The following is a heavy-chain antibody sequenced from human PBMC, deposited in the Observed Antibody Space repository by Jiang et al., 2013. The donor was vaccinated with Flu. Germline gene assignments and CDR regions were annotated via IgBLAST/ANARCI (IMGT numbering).Heavy chain of an antibody. CDR2: ISSSSSYI. Sequence: EWVSSISSSSSYIYYADSVKGRFTISRDNAKNSLYLQMNSLRAEDTAVYYCAREAFDPWGQGTLVTVSS. J-gene: IGHJ5*02. CDR3: AREAFDP. V-gene: IGHV3-21*01.